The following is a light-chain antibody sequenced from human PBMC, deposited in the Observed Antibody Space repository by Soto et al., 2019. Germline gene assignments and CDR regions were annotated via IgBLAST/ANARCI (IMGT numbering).Light chain of an antibody. J-gene: IGKJ1*01. CDR3: QHYGSSRP. CDR1: QSVSSSF. CDR2: DAS. V-gene: IGKV3-20*01. Sequence: EIVLTQSPGTLSLSPGERATLSCRASQSVSSSFLAWYQQKPGQAPRLLIYDASSRATGIPDRFSGSGSDTDFTLTFSRLEPEDFAVYYCQHYGSSRPFGKGTKVDIK.